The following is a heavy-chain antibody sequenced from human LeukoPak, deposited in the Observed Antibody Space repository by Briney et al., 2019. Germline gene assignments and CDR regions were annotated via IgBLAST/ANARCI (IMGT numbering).Heavy chain of an antibody. CDR1: GFTFSNSW. D-gene: IGHD1-26*01. Sequence: GGSLRLSCAASGFTFSNSWMIWVRQAPGKGLEWVANIKQDGSEKYYVDSVKGRFTISRDTAKNSLYLQMNSLRAEDTAVYYCARDYARYSGSYYGGAFDIWGQGTMVTVSS. J-gene: IGHJ3*02. CDR2: IKQDGSEK. V-gene: IGHV3-7*01. CDR3: ARDYARYSGSYYGGAFDI.